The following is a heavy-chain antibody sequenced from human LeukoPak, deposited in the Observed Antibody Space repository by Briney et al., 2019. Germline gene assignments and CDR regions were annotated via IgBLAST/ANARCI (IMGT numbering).Heavy chain of an antibody. CDR2: INPNSGGT. J-gene: IGHJ5*02. Sequence: ASVRVSCTASGYTFTGYYMRWVRQAPGQGLEWMGWINPNSGGTNYAQKFQGRVTMTRDTSISTAYMELSRLRSDDTAVYYCAKTMRGRWITMVRGGGFDPWGQGTLVTVSS. CDR3: AKTMRGRWITMVRGGGFDP. CDR1: GYTFTGYY. D-gene: IGHD3-10*01. V-gene: IGHV1-2*02.